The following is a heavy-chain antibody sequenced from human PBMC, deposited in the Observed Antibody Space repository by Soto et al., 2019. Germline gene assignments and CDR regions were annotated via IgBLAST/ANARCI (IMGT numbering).Heavy chain of an antibody. V-gene: IGHV3-33*08. CDR2: IWYDGTDK. CDR3: ARGDRDGYSSSSDY. Sequence: QVQLVDSGGGVVQPGTSLRLSCAVSGFAFSSYGMHWVRQAPDRALEWVAVIWYDGTDKYNPDSVTGRFIISRDNSRNTLYLQMNSLRAEDTAVYYCARGDRDGYSSSSDYWGQGTLVTVSS. J-gene: IGHJ4*02. CDR1: GFAFSSYG. D-gene: IGHD6-13*01.